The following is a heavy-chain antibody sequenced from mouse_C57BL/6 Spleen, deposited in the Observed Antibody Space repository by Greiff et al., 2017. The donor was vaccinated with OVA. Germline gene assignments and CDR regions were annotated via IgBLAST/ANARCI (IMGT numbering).Heavy chain of an antibody. J-gene: IGHJ2*01. D-gene: IGHD2-2*01. CDR2: IDPSDSYT. CDR1: GYTFTSYW. V-gene: IGHV1-59*01. CDR3: ARSGGYDFDY. Sequence: QVQLQQPGAELVRPGTSVKLSCKASGYTFTSYWMHWVKQRPGQGLEWIGVIDPSDSYTNYNQKFKGKATLTVDTSSSTAYMQLSSLNSEDSAVYYCARSGGYDFDYWGQGTTLTVSS.